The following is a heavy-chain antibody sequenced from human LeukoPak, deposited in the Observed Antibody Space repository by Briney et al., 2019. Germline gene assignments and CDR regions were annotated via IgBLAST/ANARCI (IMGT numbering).Heavy chain of an antibody. Sequence: GGSLRLSCAASGFTFSSYAMSWVRQAPGKGLEWVSAISGSGGSTYYADSVKGRFTISRDNSKNTLYLQMNSLRAEDTAVYYYAKDSRLWFGETYFDYWGQGTLVTVSS. J-gene: IGHJ4*02. CDR2: ISGSGGST. D-gene: IGHD3-10*01. CDR3: AKDSRLWFGETYFDY. V-gene: IGHV3-23*01. CDR1: GFTFSSYA.